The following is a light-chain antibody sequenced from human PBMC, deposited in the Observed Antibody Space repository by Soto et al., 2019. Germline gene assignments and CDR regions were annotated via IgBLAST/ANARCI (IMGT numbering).Light chain of an antibody. CDR3: QQSFSVPLT. V-gene: IGKV1-39*01. J-gene: IGKJ4*01. Sequence: DIPMTQSPSSLSASVGDRVTITCRASQSITTYLNWYQHKPGTAPKLLIYGASSLQSGVPSRFSGNGSGTDFTLTISSLQPEDFATYYCQQSFSVPLTFGGGTKVEIK. CDR2: GAS. CDR1: QSITTY.